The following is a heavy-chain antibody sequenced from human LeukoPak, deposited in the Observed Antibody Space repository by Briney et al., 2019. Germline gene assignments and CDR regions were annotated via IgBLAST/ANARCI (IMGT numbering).Heavy chain of an antibody. CDR3: ARDGYCSSTSCYNYYYYGMDV. CDR2: IYYSGST. CDR1: GGSVSSGSYY. J-gene: IGHJ6*02. D-gene: IGHD2-2*03. V-gene: IGHV4-61*01. Sequence: KTSQTLSLTCTVSGGSVSSGSYYWSWIRQPPGKGLEWIGYIYYSGSTNYNPSLKSRVTISVDTSKNQFSLKLSSVTAADTAVYYCARDGYCSSTSCYNYYYYGMDVWGQGTTVTVSS.